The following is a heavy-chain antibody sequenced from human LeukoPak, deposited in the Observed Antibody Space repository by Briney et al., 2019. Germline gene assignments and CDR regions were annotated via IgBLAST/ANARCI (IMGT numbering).Heavy chain of an antibody. D-gene: IGHD3-9*01. J-gene: IGHJ4*02. V-gene: IGHV4-61*02. CDR2: IYTSGST. CDR1: GGSISSGSYY. Sequence: SETLSLTCTVSGGSISSGSYYWSWIRQPAGKGLEWIGRIYTSGSTNYNPSLKSRVTISVDTSKNHFSLKLSSVTAADTAVYYCARIDILTGYFNYWGQGTLVTVSS. CDR3: ARIDILTGYFNY.